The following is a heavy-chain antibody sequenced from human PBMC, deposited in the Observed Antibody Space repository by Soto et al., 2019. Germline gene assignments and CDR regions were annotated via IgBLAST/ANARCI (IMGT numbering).Heavy chain of an antibody. CDR1: GFTFSSYA. CDR3: AKARSRYSSGWSPDSFDY. D-gene: IGHD6-19*01. J-gene: IGHJ4*02. Sequence: GGSLRLSCAASGFTFSSYAMSWVRQAPGKGLEWVSAISGSGGSTYCADSVKGRFTISRDNSKNTLYLQMNSLRAEDTAVYYCAKARSRYSSGWSPDSFDYWGQGTLVTVSS. CDR2: ISGSGGST. V-gene: IGHV3-23*01.